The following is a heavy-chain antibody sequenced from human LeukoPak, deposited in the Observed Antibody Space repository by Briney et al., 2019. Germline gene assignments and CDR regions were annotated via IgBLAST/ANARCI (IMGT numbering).Heavy chain of an antibody. CDR2: IYYSGST. V-gene: IGHV4-59*08. CDR1: GGTISSYY. D-gene: IGHD3-22*01. Sequence: SETLSLTCTVSGGTISSYYWSWVRQPPGKGLEWIGDIYYSGSTNYNPSVQNRVTISVDTSKHQFCLKLSSVTAADTAVYYCASRYYDSSGYYSYLSFDLWGGSTLDTVSS. CDR3: ASRYYDSSGYYSYLSFDL. J-gene: IGHJ2*01.